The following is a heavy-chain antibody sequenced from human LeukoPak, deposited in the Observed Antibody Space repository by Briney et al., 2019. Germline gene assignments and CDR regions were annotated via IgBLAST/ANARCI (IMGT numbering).Heavy chain of an antibody. CDR2: ISSLSGTI. Sequence: GGSLRLSCAASGFTFSSYSMNWVRQAPGEGLEWVSYISSLSGTIYYADSVKGRFTISRDNAKNSLYLQMDSLRAGDTAVYYCARDSQDYGAFDYWGQGTLVTVSS. J-gene: IGHJ4*02. CDR1: GFTFSSYS. D-gene: IGHD4/OR15-4a*01. V-gene: IGHV3-48*01. CDR3: ARDSQDYGAFDY.